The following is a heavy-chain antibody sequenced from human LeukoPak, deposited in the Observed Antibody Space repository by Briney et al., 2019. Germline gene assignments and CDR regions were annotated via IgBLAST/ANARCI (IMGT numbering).Heavy chain of an antibody. J-gene: IGHJ4*02. D-gene: IGHD2-15*01. CDR2: VKQDGSEK. CDR1: GFTYNYW. CDR3: ARAGYCSGGSCYGSDY. Sequence: GGSLSLSCAASGFTYNYWMSWARQAPGKGLEWVADVKQDGSEKYSVDSVKGRFTICKDNSKNTLYLQTESLRPEDAAVYYCARAGYCSGGSCYGSDYWGQGTLVSVSS. V-gene: IGHV3-7*02.